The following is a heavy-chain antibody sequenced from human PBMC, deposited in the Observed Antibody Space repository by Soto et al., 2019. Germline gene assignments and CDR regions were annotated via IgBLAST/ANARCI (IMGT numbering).Heavy chain of an antibody. J-gene: IGHJ4*02. V-gene: IGHV4-30-4*01. CDR1: GGSISSGDYY. CDR2: IYYSGST. Sequence: SETLSLTCTVSGGSISSGDYYWSWIRQPPGKGLEWIGYIYYSGSTYYNPSLKSRVTISVDTSKNQFSLKLSSVTAADTAVYYCASRYSYSWDSYFNYWGQGTLVTVSS. D-gene: IGHD6-13*01. CDR3: ASRYSYSWDSYFNY.